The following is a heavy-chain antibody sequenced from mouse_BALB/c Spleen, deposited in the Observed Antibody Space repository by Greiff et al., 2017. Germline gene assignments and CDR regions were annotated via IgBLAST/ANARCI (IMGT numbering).Heavy chain of an antibody. D-gene: IGHD2-4*01. CDR2: IDPANGNT. CDR3: ARGDCDYDREFAY. J-gene: IGHJ3*01. CDR1: GFSFTDSY. Sequence: VQLQQSGAELVKPGASVKLSCTASGFSFTDSYMHWVKQRPGQGLEWIGRIDPANGNTKYDPKFKGKATITADTSSNTAYLQHSSLTSEDTAVYYCARGDCDYDREFAYWGQGTLVTVSA. V-gene: IGHV14-3*02.